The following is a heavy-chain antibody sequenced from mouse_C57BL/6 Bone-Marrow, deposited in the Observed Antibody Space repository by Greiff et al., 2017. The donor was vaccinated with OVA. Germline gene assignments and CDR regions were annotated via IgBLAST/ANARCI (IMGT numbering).Heavy chain of an antibody. Sequence: EVQGVESGGGLVQPKGSLKLSCAASGFSFNTYAMNWVRQAPGKGLEWVARIRSKSNNYATYYADSVKDRFTISRDDSESMLYLQMNNLKTEDTAMYYCVYYYRRFDVWGTGTTVTVSS. D-gene: IGHD1-1*01. CDR3: VYYYRRFDV. V-gene: IGHV10-1*01. CDR1: GFSFNTYA. J-gene: IGHJ1*03. CDR2: IRSKSNNYAT.